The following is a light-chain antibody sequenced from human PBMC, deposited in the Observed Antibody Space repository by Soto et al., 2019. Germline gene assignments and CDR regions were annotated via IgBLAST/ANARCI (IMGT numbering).Light chain of an antibody. Sequence: ITQSPVTLSVSPGERATLSCRASQFIGSNLAWYQQKPAQPPRLLIYDASTRATGIPARFSGSGSGTEFTLTISSLQSEDFAVYYCQQYNNWPPLTFGGGTKVDIK. CDR2: DAS. CDR3: QQYNNWPPLT. J-gene: IGKJ4*01. CDR1: QFIGSN. V-gene: IGKV3-15*01.